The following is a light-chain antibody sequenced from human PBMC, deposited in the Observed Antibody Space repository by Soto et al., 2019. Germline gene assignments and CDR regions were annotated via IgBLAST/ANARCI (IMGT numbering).Light chain of an antibody. J-gene: IGLJ1*01. CDR1: STDVGGYNA. V-gene: IGLV2-14*01. CDR3: NSFRVSHLYV. CDR2: EVT. Sequence: QSALSQPASVSGSPGQTITISCTGTSTDVGGYNAVSWYQHHPGKAPKLIIYEVTHRPSGVSDRFSASKSGNTASLTISWLQAEDEADYYCNSFRVSHLYVFGTGTKLTVL.